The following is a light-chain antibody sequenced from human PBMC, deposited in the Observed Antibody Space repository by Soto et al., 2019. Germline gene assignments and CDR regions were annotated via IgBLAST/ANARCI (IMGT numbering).Light chain of an antibody. V-gene: IGKV1-8*01. CDR1: QGISSY. J-gene: IGKJ1*01. CDR2: AAY. CDR3: EQYYSYPRT. Sequence: AIRMTQSQSSLSASTGDRVNITCRASQGISSYLAWYQQKPGKAPKLLIYAAYTLQSGVPSRFSGSAFGTNFTRNISFLQAEDFATYNCEQYYSYPRTFDQGTKVEIK.